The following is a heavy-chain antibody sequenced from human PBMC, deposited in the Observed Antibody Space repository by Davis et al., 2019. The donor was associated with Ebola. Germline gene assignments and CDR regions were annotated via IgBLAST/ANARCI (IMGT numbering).Heavy chain of an antibody. V-gene: IGHV3-11*06. CDR2: ISSSTYT. D-gene: IGHD3-22*01. J-gene: IGHJ4*02. Sequence: PGGSLRLSCAASGFTFSDYYMSWIRQAPGKGLVWVSDISSSTYTNYADSVKGRFTISRDNAKNSLYLQINSLRVEDTAVYYCARERGYYDSSGYYPLDYWGQGTLVTVSS. CDR1: GFTFSDYY. CDR3: ARERGYYDSSGYYPLDY.